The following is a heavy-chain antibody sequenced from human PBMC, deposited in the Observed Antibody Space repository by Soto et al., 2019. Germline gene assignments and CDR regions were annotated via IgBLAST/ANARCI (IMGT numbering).Heavy chain of an antibody. V-gene: IGHV3-21*01. J-gene: IGHJ4*02. D-gene: IGHD3-10*01. CDR2: ISSSSSYI. Sequence: GGSLSLSCAASGFTFSSYSMNWVRQAPGKGLEWVSSISSSSSYIYYADSVKGRFTISRDNAKNSLYLQMNSLRAEDTAVYYCASPNYYGSGSYWLGDDYWGQGTLVTVSS. CDR3: ASPNYYGSGSYWLGDDY. CDR1: GFTFSSYS.